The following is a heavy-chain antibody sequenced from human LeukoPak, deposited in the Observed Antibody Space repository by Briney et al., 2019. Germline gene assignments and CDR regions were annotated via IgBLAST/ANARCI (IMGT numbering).Heavy chain of an antibody. J-gene: IGHJ3*02. CDR2: TYHSPVT. V-gene: IGHV4-59*12. Sequence: PSETLSLTCTVSGGSISRYHWTWIRQPPGKGLEWIGYTYHSPVTNYNPSLKSRVTISVDTSKNQFSLKLSSVTAADTAVYYCARGRGGSYRASLVGAFDIWGQGTMVTASS. D-gene: IGHD1-26*01. CDR3: ARGRGGSYRASLVGAFDI. CDR1: GGSISRYH.